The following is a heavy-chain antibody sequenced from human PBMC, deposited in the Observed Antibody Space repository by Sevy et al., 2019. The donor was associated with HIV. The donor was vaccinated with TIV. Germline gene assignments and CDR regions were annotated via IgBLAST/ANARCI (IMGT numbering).Heavy chain of an antibody. J-gene: IGHJ4*02. V-gene: IGHV3-48*02. Sequence: GGSPRLSCAASGFSFSTYSMNWVRQAPGKGLEWVSYISTSSSTIYYADSVKGRFTISRDNAKRSLYLQMNSLRDEDTAVYYCARVAAVASTLYYFDFWGQGTLVTVSS. CDR1: GFSFSTYS. CDR2: ISTSSSTI. CDR3: ARVAAVASTLYYFDF. D-gene: IGHD6-19*01.